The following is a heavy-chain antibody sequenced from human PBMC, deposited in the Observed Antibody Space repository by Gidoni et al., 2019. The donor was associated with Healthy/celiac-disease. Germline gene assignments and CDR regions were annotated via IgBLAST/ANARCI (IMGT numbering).Heavy chain of an antibody. Sequence: EVQLVESGGGLVQPGGSLRRSWAASGFTFSSYEMNWVRQAPGKGLEWVSYISRSCSTIYYADSVKGRFTISRDNAKNSLYLQMNSLRAEDTAVYYCARDLVAPQRYYYGMDVWGQGTTVTVSS. D-gene: IGHD2-15*01. CDR3: ARDLVAPQRYYYGMDV. CDR2: ISRSCSTI. J-gene: IGHJ6*02. CDR1: GFTFSSYE. V-gene: IGHV3-48*03.